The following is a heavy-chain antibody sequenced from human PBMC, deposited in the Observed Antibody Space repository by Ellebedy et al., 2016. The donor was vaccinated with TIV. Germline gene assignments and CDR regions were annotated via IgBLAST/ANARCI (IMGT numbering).Heavy chain of an antibody. CDR1: GYTFTSYG. J-gene: IGHJ5*02. V-gene: IGHV1-18*01. CDR3: AREDYYDSSGYYYQNWFDP. D-gene: IGHD3-22*01. CDR2: ISAYNGNT. Sequence: ASVKVSXKASGYTFTSYGISWVRQAPGQGLEWMGWISAYNGNTNYAQKLQGRVTMTTDTSTSTAYMELRSLRSDDTAVYYCAREDYYDSSGYYYQNWFDPWGQGTLVTVSS.